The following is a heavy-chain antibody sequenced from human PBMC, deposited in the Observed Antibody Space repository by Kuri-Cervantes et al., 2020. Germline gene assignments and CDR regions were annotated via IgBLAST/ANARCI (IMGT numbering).Heavy chain of an antibody. V-gene: IGHV3-7*01. CDR1: GFTFSSYA. CDR2: IKQDGSEK. CDR3: AKEGSRYYYYGMDV. J-gene: IGHJ6*02. D-gene: IGHD3-10*01. Sequence: GGSLRLSCAASGFTFSSYAMHWVRQAPGKGLEWVANIKQDGSEKYYVDSVKGRFTISRDNSKNTLYLQMNSLRAEDTAVYYCAKEGSRYYYYGMDVWGQGTTVTVSS.